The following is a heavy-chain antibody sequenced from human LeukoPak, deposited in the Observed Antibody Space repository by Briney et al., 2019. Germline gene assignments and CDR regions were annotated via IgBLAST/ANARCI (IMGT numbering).Heavy chain of an antibody. CDR2: IYYSGST. CDR3: ARRIAVAGGYFDY. J-gene: IGHJ4*02. Sequence: SETLSLTCTVSGGSISSYYWSWIRQPPGKGLEWIGYIYYSGSTSYNPSLKSRLTISVDTSKNQFSLKVSSVTAADTAVYYCARRIAVAGGYFDYWGQGSLVTVSS. D-gene: IGHD6-19*01. V-gene: IGHV4-59*08. CDR1: GGSISSYY.